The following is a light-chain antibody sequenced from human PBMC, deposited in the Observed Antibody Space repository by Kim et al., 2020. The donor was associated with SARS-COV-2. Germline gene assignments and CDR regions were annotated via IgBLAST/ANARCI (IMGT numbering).Light chain of an antibody. V-gene: IGLV3-1*01. CDR1: KLGNKY. Sequence: SYELTQPPSVSVFQGQTASITCSGDKLGNKYASWYQKKPGQSPLLVNYQDTKRRSGIPERFSGSNSGDTAALTISATQPMDEAAYNCLARDSSTAVFGGG. CDR2: QDT. CDR3: LARDSSTAV. J-gene: IGLJ2*01.